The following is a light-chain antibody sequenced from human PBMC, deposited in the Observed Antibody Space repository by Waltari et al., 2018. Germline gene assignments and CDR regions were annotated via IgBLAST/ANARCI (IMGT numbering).Light chain of an antibody. CDR2: EVS. Sequence: IMSQTPLSLAVTPGQPATISCTSSQSLLHRNGKTFLCWYLQKSGQSPQLLISEVSRRGSGVRDRVSGSGSGTDFARRISRVEADDVGVYCCMQGTQLPWTFGQRTEVEIK. CDR1: QSLLHRNGKTF. J-gene: IGKJ1*01. CDR3: MQGTQLPWT. V-gene: IGKV2-29*02.